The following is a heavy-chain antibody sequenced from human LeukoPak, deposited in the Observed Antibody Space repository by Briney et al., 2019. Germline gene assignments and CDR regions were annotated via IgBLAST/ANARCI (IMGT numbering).Heavy chain of an antibody. J-gene: IGHJ4*02. V-gene: IGHV3-23*01. Sequence: GGSLRLSCAASGFTFSSSAMNWVRQAPGKGLEWVSASGTDGDTYYAASVKGRFTISRDNSKNTLYLQMTSLRAEDTAIYYCAKKTPGTHPFDYWGQGTLVTVS. CDR1: GFTFSSSA. CDR3: AKKTPGTHPFDY. D-gene: IGHD6-13*01. CDR2: SGTDGDT.